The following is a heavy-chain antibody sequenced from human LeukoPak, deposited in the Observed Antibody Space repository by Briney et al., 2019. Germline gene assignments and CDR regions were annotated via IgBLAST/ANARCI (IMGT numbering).Heavy chain of an antibody. Sequence: EASVKVSCKASGGTFSSYAISWVRQAPGQGLEWMGGIIPIFGTANYAQKFQGRVTITADKSTSTAYMELSSLRSEDTAVYYCARGVFDKRSGGSYIAVGSNWFDPWGQGTLVTVSS. V-gene: IGHV1-69*06. CDR3: ARGVFDKRSGGSYIAVGSNWFDP. D-gene: IGHD2-15*01. CDR2: IIPIFGTA. CDR1: GGTFSSYA. J-gene: IGHJ5*02.